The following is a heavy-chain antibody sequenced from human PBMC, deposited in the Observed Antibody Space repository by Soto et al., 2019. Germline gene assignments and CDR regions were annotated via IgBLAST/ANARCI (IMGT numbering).Heavy chain of an antibody. CDR1: GIPVSSNY. Sequence: EVQLLESGGGLVQPGGSLRLSCVASGIPVSSNYMTWVRQAPGKGLEWVSVLHSGGDTYYANSVKGRFTISRHDSTNTVFLQMNSLAAEDTAVYYGARHGTYYYASRMDVWGQWTTVTVAS. D-gene: IGHD3-10*01. V-gene: IGHV3-53*04. CDR3: ARHGTYYYASRMDV. CDR2: LHSGGDT. J-gene: IGHJ6*02.